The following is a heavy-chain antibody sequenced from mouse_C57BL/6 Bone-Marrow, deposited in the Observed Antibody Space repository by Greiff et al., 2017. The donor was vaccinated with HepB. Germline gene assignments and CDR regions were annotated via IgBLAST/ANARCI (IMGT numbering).Heavy chain of an antibody. Sequence: VQLQQPGAELVMPGASVKLSCKASGYTFTSYWMHWVKQRPGQGLEWIGEIDPSDSYTNYNQKFKGKSTLTVDKSSSTAYMQLSSLTSEDSAVYYCARAGLRLNYWGQGTTLTVSS. D-gene: IGHD3-1*01. CDR1: GYTFTSYW. V-gene: IGHV1-69*01. CDR2: IDPSDSYT. J-gene: IGHJ2*01. CDR3: ARAGLRLNY.